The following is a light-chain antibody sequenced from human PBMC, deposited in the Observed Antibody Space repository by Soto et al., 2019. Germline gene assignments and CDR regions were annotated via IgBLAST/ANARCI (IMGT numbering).Light chain of an antibody. V-gene: IGKV3-20*01. J-gene: IGKJ1*01. Sequence: EIVLAQSPGTLSLSPGERATLSCRASQSISSYSLAWYQQKPGQAPRLLIGGASSRATGIPDRFSGSGSGTDFTLTISRLEPEDFAVYYCQQYGSSGTFGQGTKVDIK. CDR1: QSISSYS. CDR3: QQYGSSGT. CDR2: GAS.